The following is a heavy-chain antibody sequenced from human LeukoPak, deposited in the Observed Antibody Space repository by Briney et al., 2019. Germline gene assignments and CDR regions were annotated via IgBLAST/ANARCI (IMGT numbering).Heavy chain of an antibody. CDR3: ARVGGTYYDFWSGYVVNNWFDP. D-gene: IGHD3-3*01. V-gene: IGHV1-18*01. CDR1: GYTFTSYG. J-gene: IGHJ5*02. Sequence: ASVKVSCKASGYTFTSYGISWVRQAPGQGLEWMGWISAYNGNTNYAQKLQGRVTMTTDTFTSTAYMELRSLKSDDTAVYYCARVGGTYYDFWSGYVVNNWFDPWGQGTLVAVSS. CDR2: ISAYNGNT.